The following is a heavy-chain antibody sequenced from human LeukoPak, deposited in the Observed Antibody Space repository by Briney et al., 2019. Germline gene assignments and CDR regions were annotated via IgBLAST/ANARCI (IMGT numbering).Heavy chain of an antibody. J-gene: IGHJ4*02. D-gene: IGHD2-2*01. Sequence: PGRSLRLSCAASGFTFGSYAMHWVRQAPGKGLEWVAVISYDGSNKYYADSVKGRFTISRDNSKNTLYLQMNSLRAEDTAVYYCARERFTVVVPAGIGFGWGQGTLVTVSS. CDR1: GFTFGSYA. CDR3: ARERFTVVVPAGIGFG. CDR2: ISYDGSNK. V-gene: IGHV3-30-3*01.